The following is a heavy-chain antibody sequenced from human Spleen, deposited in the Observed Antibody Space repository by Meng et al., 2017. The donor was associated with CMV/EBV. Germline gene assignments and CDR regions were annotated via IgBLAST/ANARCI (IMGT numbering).Heavy chain of an antibody. J-gene: IGHJ4*02. CDR3: ARDVIEGDY. V-gene: IGHV3-30*02. CDR2: IRYDEKTK. CDR1: RLNFKIYG. Sequence: GGSLRLSCATSRLNFKIYGMHWVRQLPGKGLEWVAFIRYDEKTKYYADSVKGRFTISRDNSKNTLYLQMNSLRVEDTAVYYCARDVIEGDYWGQGTLVTVSS. D-gene: IGHD3-22*01.